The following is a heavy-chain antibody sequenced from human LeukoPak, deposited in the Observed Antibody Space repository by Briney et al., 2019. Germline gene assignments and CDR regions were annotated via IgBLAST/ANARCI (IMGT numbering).Heavy chain of an antibody. CDR3: ARGWGIAAKFDY. J-gene: IGHJ4*02. V-gene: IGHV4-34*01. CDR2: INHSGST. CDR1: GGSFSGYY. D-gene: IGHD6-25*01. Sequence: SETLSLTCAVYGGSFSGYYWSWIRQPPGKGLEWIGEINHSGSTNYNPSLKSRVTISVDTSKNQFSLKLSSVTAADTAVNYCARGWGIAAKFDYWGQGTLVTVSS.